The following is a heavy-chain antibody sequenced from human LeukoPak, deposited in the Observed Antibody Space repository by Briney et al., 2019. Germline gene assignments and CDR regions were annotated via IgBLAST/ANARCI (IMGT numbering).Heavy chain of an antibody. J-gene: IGHJ3*02. D-gene: IGHD4-17*01. Sequence: SETPSLTCAVSGGSISSSNWWSWVRQPPGKGLEWIGEIYHSGSTNYNPSLKSRVTISVDKSKNQFSLKLSSVTAADTAVYYCARVTVTTPDAFDIWGQGTMVTVSS. V-gene: IGHV4-4*02. CDR3: ARVTVTTPDAFDI. CDR2: IYHSGST. CDR1: GGSISSSNW.